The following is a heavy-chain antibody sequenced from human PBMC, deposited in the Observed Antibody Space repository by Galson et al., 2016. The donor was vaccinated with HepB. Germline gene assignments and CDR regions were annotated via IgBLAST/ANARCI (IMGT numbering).Heavy chain of an antibody. CDR1: GDSVSSNSAT. CDR2: TYYRSKWYN. V-gene: IGHV6-1*01. D-gene: IGHD2-15*01. CDR3: ARGHLVVPFSFYFDY. Sequence: CAISGDSVSSNSATWNWIRQSPSRGLEWLGRTYYRSKWYNDYALSVKSRITINPDTSKNQFSLQLNSATPEDTAVYYCARGHLVVPFSFYFDYWGQGTLVTVSS. J-gene: IGHJ4*02.